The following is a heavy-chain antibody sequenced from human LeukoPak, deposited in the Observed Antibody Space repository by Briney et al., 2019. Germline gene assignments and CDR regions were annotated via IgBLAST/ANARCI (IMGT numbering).Heavy chain of an antibody. V-gene: IGHV3-53*01. CDR1: GFTLSSNY. J-gene: IGHJ4*02. CDR2: IYSGGST. Sequence: PGGSLRLSCAASGFTLSSNYMSWVRQAPGKGLEWVSVIYSGGSTYYADSVKGRFTISRDNSKNTLYLQMNSLRAEDTAVYYCARVGWLRFLDYWGQGTLVTVSS. CDR3: ARVGWLRFLDY. D-gene: IGHD5-12*01.